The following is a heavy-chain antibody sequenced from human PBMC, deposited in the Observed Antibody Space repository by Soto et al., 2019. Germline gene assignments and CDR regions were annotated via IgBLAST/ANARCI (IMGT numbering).Heavy chain of an antibody. V-gene: IGHV3-15*07. D-gene: IGHD6-13*01. CDR3: IWQQDVYYARAV. CDR1: GFSFSPAW. J-gene: IGHJ6*02. Sequence: EVQLVEAGGGLVTPGGSLTLSCAASGFSFSPAWLNWVRQAPGKGLEWVGLIKSKGGGGTADYAAPVKGRFIISRDDSKNTIYLQMNRLNPEDTALYSCIWQQDVYYARAVWGQGTRVTASS. CDR2: IKSKGGGGTA.